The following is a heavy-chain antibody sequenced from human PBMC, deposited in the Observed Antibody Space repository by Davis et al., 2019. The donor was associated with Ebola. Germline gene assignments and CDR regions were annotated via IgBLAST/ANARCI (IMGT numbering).Heavy chain of an antibody. Sequence: GESLKISCAASGFTFGTYSMNWVRQAPGKGLEWVAVISYDGSNKYYADSVKGRFTISRDNSQNTLSLQMNSLRAEDTAVYYCAEIYWVRYGMDVWGQGTTVTVSS. V-gene: IGHV3-30*04. CDR1: GFTFGTYS. CDR3: AEIYWVRYGMDV. D-gene: IGHD2-8*02. CDR2: ISYDGSNK. J-gene: IGHJ6*02.